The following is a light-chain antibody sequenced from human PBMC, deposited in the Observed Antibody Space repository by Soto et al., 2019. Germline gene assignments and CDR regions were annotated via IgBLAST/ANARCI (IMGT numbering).Light chain of an antibody. V-gene: IGKV3-20*01. J-gene: IGKJ4*01. CDR1: QSVSSSY. CDR2: DAS. CDR3: QQYGRSPPIT. Sequence: EIVLTQSPGTLSLSPGERATLSCRASQSVSSSYLAWYQQKPGQAPRLLIYDASSRATGTPDRFSGSGSGTDFTLTISTLEPEEFAVYYCQQYGRSPPITFGGGTKVEIK.